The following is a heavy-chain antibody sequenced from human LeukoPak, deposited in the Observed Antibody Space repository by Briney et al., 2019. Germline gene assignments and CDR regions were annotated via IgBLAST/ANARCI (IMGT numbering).Heavy chain of an antibody. CDR1: GGSFSGYY. J-gene: IGHJ5*02. CDR2: INHSGST. D-gene: IGHD3-22*01. Sequence: SETLSLTCAVYGGSFSGYYWSWIRQPPGKGLEWIGEINHSGSTNYNPSLKSRVTISVDTSKNQFSLKLSPVTAADTAVYYCARRSWYYDSSGYPNWFDPWGQGTLVTVSS. V-gene: IGHV4-34*01. CDR3: ARRSWYYDSSGYPNWFDP.